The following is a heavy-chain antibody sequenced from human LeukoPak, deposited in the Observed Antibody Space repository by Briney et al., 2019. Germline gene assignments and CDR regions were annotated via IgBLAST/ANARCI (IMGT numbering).Heavy chain of an antibody. D-gene: IGHD3-22*01. CDR3: AKDGLSYDGSTHVYYFQS. J-gene: IGHJ4*02. CDR1: GFTFRMYA. CDR2: IIYDGRHT. Sequence: GGSLRLSCTASGFTFRMYAMSRVRQAPGKGLESVASIIYDGRHTYYAASVKGRFTISRDNSQNTLYLQMNSLRAEDTALYYCAKDGLSYDGSTHVYYFQSLGQGTLVTVSS. V-gene: IGHV3-23*01.